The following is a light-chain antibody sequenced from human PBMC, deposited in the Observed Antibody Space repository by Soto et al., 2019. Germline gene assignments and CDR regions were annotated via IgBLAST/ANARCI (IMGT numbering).Light chain of an antibody. CDR2: FAS. V-gene: IGKV3-15*01. CDR1: QTVSNN. Sequence: ERVMTQFPATLSVSPGAKVTLSCRASQTVSNNLAWYQQKPGQAPRLLIYFASTRATGVPARFSGSGSGTEFTLTISNLQSEDSAVYYCQHYNEWPLTFGGGTKLETK. CDR3: QHYNEWPLT. J-gene: IGKJ4*01.